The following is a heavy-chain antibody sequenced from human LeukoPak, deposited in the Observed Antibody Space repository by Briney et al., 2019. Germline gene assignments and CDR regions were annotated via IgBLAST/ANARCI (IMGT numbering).Heavy chain of an antibody. CDR1: GFTFSTHG. J-gene: IGHJ4*02. D-gene: IGHD1-26*01. V-gene: IGHV3-23*01. CDR2: ISGSGGTT. CDR3: AKRRVGSFYFDY. Sequence: GGSLRLPRAASGFTFSTHGMNWVRQAPGKGLEWISSISGSGGTTSYADSVMGRFTISRDISKNTLYLQMNGLKAEDTAVYYCAKRRVGSFYFDYWGQGTLVTASS.